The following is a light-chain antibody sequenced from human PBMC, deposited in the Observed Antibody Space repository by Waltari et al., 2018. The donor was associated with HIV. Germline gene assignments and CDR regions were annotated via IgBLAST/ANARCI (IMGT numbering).Light chain of an antibody. V-gene: IGLV1-51*01. CDR3: GTKDDNIILGL. CDR1: GSNIGNHY. CDR2: ENT. J-gene: IGLJ1*01. Sequence: QPVLTQPPSVSASPGQNVTVSCSGSGSNIGNHYVSWYQQFPGKAPRLLFSENTRRASGTPGRFSASKSGPTATLDITGLQIGDEADYYCGTKDDNIILGLFGTGTWVTVL.